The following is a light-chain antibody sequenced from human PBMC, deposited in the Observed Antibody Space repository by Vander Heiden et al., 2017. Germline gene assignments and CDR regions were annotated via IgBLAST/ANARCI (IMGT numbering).Light chain of an antibody. CDR3: CSYTSSSTLYV. CDR1: SSDIGGYNY. V-gene: IGLV2-14*03. Sequence: HSALPPPPSVSGSPGPSITISCTGSSSDIGGYNYVSWYQQHPGKAPKLMIHDVSDRPSGVSNRFSGSKSGNTASLTISGLQAEDEADYYCCSYTSSSTLYVFGTGTKVTVL. J-gene: IGLJ1*01. CDR2: DVS.